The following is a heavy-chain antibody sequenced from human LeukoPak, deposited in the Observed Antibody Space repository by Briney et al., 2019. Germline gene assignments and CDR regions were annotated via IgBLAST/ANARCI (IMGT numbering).Heavy chain of an antibody. D-gene: IGHD2-2*01. J-gene: IGHJ4*02. CDR3: ARGRYCSSTSCYSENNDY. V-gene: IGHV3-48*01. Sequence: GGSLRLSCEASGFTFSSYSMNWVRQAPGKGLEWVSYISSGSGTIYYADSVKGRFTISRDNAKNSLYLQMNSLRAEGTAVYYCARGRYCSSTSCYSENNDYWGQGTLVTVSS. CDR1: GFTFSSYS. CDR2: ISSGSGTI.